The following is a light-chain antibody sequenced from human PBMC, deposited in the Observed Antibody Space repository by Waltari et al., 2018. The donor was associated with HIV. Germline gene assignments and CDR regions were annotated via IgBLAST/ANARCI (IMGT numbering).Light chain of an antibody. CDR3: SSYAGINPVI. CDR2: EVN. Sequence: QSALTQPPSASGSLGQSVTISCTGHSNDVGRYDYVACYQQHPGKAPKLLIFEVNKRPSGVLDRFSGSKSGNTVSLTVSGLQAEDEAEYSCSSYAGINPVIFGGGTTLTVL. CDR1: SNDVGRYDY. J-gene: IGLJ2*01. V-gene: IGLV2-8*01.